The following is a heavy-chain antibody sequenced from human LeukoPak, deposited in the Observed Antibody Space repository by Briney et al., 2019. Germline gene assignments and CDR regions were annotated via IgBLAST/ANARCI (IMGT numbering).Heavy chain of an antibody. D-gene: IGHD2-2*01. J-gene: IGHJ3*02. Sequence: SSETLSLTCTVSGGSISSGSYYWSWIRQPAGKVLEWIGRIYTSGSTNYNPSLKSRVTISVDTSKNQFSLQLSSVTAADTAVYYCARDPTYRDAFDIWGQGTMVTVSS. CDR2: IYTSGST. CDR3: ARDPTYRDAFDI. CDR1: GGSISSGSYY. V-gene: IGHV4-61*02.